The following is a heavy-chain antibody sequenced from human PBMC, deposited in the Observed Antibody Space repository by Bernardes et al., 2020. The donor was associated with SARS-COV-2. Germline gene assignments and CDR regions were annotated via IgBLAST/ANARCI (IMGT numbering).Heavy chain of an antibody. CDR3: AGSSCGIDCYIGGLRSWDYGMDV. Sequence: ETLSLTCAVSGDSISSTSYYWGWIRQPPGKGLEWIGSIYSGGNSYYNPSLQSRVSVSVDTSRNQFSLRLSFVTAADTAVYYCAGSSCGIDCYIGGLRSWDYGMDVWGPGTTVTVSS. V-gene: IGHV4-39*01. D-gene: IGHD2-21*01. CDR2: IYSGGNS. CDR1: GDSISSTSYY. J-gene: IGHJ6*02.